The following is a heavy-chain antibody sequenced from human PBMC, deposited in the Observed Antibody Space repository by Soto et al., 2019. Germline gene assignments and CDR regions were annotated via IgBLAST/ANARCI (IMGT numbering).Heavy chain of an antibody. D-gene: IGHD1-20*01. J-gene: IGHJ3*02. CDR3: ARDLSVHNTDSFDI. CDR1: GFTFSDYY. Sequence: VQLVESGGGLVKPGGSLRLSCAASGFTFSDYYMSWIRQAPGKGLEWVSVIYSGGSTYYADSVKGRFTISRDNSKNTLYLQMNSLRGEDTAVYYCARDLSVHNTDSFDILGQGTMVTVSS. V-gene: IGHV3-66*01. CDR2: IYSGGST.